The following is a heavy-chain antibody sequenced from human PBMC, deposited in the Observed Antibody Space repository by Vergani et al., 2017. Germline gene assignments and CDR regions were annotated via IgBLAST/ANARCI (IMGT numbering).Heavy chain of an antibody. V-gene: IGHV3-21*01. CDR3: AKVCPGVAVAGHFDY. CDR2: ISSSSSYI. CDR1: GFTFSSYS. J-gene: IGHJ4*02. D-gene: IGHD6-19*01. Sequence: EVQLVESGGGLVKPGGSLRLSCAASGFTFSSYSMNWVRQAPGKGLEWVSSISSSSSYIYYADSVKGRFTISRDNSKNTLYLQMNSLRAEDTAVYYCAKVCPGVAVAGHFDYWGQGTLVTVSS.